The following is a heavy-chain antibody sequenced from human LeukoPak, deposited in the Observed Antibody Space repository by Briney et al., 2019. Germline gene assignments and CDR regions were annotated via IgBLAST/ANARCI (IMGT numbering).Heavy chain of an antibody. CDR2: IYYSGST. V-gene: IGHV4-59*01. D-gene: IGHD3-10*01. Sequence: PSETLSLTCTVSGGSISRYYWSWIRQPPGKRLEWIGYIYYSGSTNYNPSLKSRVTISVDTSKNQFSLKVSSVTAADTAVYYCAAGSYSFYYMDVWGKGTTVTISS. CDR1: GGSISRYY. J-gene: IGHJ6*03. CDR3: AAGSYSFYYMDV.